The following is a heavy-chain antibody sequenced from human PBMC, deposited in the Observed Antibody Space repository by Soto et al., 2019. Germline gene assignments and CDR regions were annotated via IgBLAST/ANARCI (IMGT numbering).Heavy chain of an antibody. D-gene: IGHD3-16*01. CDR1: GVSLNNYY. J-gene: IGHJ4*02. Sequence: SATLSITCTVSGVSLNNYYWSWIRQPAGKGLEWIGRIYTVGSTNYNPSLKSRVTMSIDTSKNQFSLRLTSVTAADTAVYYCARSPLTHSYAQFDSWGQGSLVTVSS. CDR3: ARSPLTHSYAQFDS. CDR2: IYTVGST. V-gene: IGHV4-4*07.